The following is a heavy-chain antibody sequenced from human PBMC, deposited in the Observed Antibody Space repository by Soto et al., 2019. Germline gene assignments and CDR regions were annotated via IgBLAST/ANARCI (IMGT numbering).Heavy chain of an antibody. CDR3: SRYSRFGEVPPFYYYYYGMDV. J-gene: IGHJ6*02. V-gene: IGHV5-51*01. CDR2: IYPGDSDT. D-gene: IGHD3-10*01. Sequence: PGESLKISCKGSGYSFTSYWIGWVRQMPGKGLEWMGIIYPGDSDTRYSPSFQGQVTISADKSIITAYLQWSSLKASDTALYFCSRYSRFGEVPPFYYYYYGMDVWGQGTTVTVSS. CDR1: GYSFTSYW.